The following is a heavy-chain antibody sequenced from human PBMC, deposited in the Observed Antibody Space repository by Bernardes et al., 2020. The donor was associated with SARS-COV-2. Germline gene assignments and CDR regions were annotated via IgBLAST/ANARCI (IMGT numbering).Heavy chain of an antibody. CDR3: ARVQGSAFYSGYYCDH. D-gene: IGHD3-3*01. J-gene: IGHJ4*02. CDR2: IYSGSST. V-gene: IGHV3-66*02. CDR1: GFTVSNNY. Sequence: GGSLRLSCAASGFTVSNNYMTWVRQAPGKGLEWVSIIYSGSSTYNADFVKGRFTLSRDNSRNTVYLQMNSLRPEDTAVYYCARVQGSAFYSGYYCDHWGQGTLVTVSS.